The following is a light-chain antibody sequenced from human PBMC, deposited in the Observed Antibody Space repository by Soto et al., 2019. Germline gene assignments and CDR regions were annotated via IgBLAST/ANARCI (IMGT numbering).Light chain of an antibody. Sequence: DIQMTQSPSSLSASLGDRVTITCRASQNIDNYLNWYQHKPGKAPKLLIYATSTLHSGAPARFSGSGSGTEFTLTIISLQAEDFATYLCQESYSSPAVSFGGGTKVDIK. J-gene: IGKJ4*01. V-gene: IGKV1-39*01. CDR3: QESYSSPAVS. CDR2: ATS. CDR1: QNIDNY.